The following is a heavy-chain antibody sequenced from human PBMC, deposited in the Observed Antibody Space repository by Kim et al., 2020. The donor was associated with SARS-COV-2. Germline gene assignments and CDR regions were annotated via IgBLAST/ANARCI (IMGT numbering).Heavy chain of an antibody. Sequence: ADSVEGRFTISRDNSKDTLYVQMNSLRADDTAVYYCAKTDSRSWYGADVVDWGQGTLVTVSS. V-gene: IGHV3-23*01. CDR3: AKTDSRSWYGADVVD. J-gene: IGHJ4*02. D-gene: IGHD6-13*01.